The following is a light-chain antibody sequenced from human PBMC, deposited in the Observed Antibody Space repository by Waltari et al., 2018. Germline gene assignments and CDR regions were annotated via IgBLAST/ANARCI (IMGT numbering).Light chain of an antibody. CDR3: AAWDDSLNAWV. CDR1: TSNLRINT. CDR2: SNN. J-gene: IGLJ3*02. Sequence: QSELTQPPSASGTPGQRVIISCSGRTSNLRINTVNRYYKLAGTAPKLLIHSNNQRPAGVPDRFSGSKSGTSASLAITGLQSEDEAEYHCAAWDDSLNAWVFGGGTKLTVL. V-gene: IGLV1-44*01.